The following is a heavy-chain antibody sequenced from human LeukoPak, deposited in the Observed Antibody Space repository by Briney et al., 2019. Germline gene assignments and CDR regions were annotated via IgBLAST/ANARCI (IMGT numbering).Heavy chain of an antibody. Sequence: ASVKVSCKASGYTFTSYYMHWVRQAPGQGLEWMGIINPSGGSTSYAQKFQGRVTMTRDTSISTAYMELSRLRSDDKAFYYCAKEGDSYDISGFYSYWGQGTLVAVSS. V-gene: IGHV1-46*01. CDR2: INPSGGST. CDR1: GYTFTSYY. CDR3: AKEGDSYDISGFYSY. J-gene: IGHJ4*02. D-gene: IGHD3-22*01.